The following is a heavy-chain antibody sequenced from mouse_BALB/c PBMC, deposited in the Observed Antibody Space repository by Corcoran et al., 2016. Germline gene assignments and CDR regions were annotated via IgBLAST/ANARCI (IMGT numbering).Heavy chain of an antibody. CDR3: ARLYPGIAMDY. J-gene: IGHJ4*01. CDR1: GYTFTSYV. V-gene: IGHV1S136*01. Sequence: EVQLQQSGPELVKPGASVKMSCKASGYTFTSYVMHWVKQKPGQGLEWIGYINPYNDGTKYNEKFKGKATLTSDKSSSTACMELSSLTSEDSAVYYCARLYPGIAMDYWGQGTSVTVSS. CDR2: INPYNDGT.